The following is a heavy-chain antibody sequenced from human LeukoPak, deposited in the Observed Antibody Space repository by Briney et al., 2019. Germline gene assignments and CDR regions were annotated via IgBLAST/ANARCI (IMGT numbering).Heavy chain of an antibody. Sequence: SETLSLTCAVYGGSFSGYYWSWIRQHPGKGLEWIGYIYYSGSTYYNPSLKSRVTISVDTSKNQFSLKLSSVTAADTAVYYCARSRSWFGELMRFAFDIWGQGTMVTVSS. CDR2: IYYSGST. CDR3: ARSRSWFGELMRFAFDI. V-gene: IGHV4-31*11. J-gene: IGHJ3*02. CDR1: GGSFSGYY. D-gene: IGHD3-10*01.